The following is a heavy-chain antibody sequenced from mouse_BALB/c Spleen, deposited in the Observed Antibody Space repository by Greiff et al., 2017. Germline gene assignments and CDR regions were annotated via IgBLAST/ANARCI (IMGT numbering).Heavy chain of an antibody. Sequence: QVQLQQSGPGLVAPSQSLSITCTVSGFSLTSYGVHWVRQPPGKGLEWLGVIWAGGSTNYNSALMSRLSISKDNSKSQVFLKMNSLQTDDTAMYYCARDRYGNYLGYFDYWGQGTTLTVSS. J-gene: IGHJ2*01. CDR2: IWAGGST. CDR1: GFSLTSYG. V-gene: IGHV2-9*02. D-gene: IGHD2-10*02. CDR3: ARDRYGNYLGYFDY.